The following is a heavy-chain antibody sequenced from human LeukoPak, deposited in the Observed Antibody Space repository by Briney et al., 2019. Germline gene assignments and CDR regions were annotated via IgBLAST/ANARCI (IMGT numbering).Heavy chain of an antibody. V-gene: IGHV3-30*03. J-gene: IGHJ4*02. D-gene: IGHD5-18*01. Sequence: GGSLRLSCAASGFTFSSYGMHWVRQAPGKGLEWVAVISYDGSNKYYADSVKGRFTISRDNSKNTLYLQMNSLRAEDTAVYYCARDRGYFYWGQGTLVTVSS. CDR3: ARDRGYFY. CDR1: GFTFSSYG. CDR2: ISYDGSNK.